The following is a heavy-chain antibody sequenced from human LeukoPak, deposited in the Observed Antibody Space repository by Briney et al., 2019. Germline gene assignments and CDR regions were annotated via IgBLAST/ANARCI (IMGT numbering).Heavy chain of an antibody. CDR1: GFTFSRYD. V-gene: IGHV3-48*01. CDR2: ITSSGTPI. J-gene: IGHJ4*02. CDR3: ARDLWDSSSDF. Sequence: GGSLRLSCAASGFTFSRYDMSWVRQAPGRGLEWVSYITSSGTPIYYADSVKGRFTISRDNDKNSVYLQMTTLRADDTAVYYCARDLWDSSSDFWGQGTLVTVSS. D-gene: IGHD3-16*01.